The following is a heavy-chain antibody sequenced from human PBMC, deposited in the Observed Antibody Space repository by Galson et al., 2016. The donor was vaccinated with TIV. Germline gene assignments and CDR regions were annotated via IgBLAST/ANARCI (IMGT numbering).Heavy chain of an antibody. CDR2: IYPSGGST. J-gene: IGHJ6*02. Sequence: SGYTFTSSFMHWVRQAPGQGLEWMGVIYPSGGSTSYAQQFQGRVTITADKSTSTAYMELTSLRSDDTAVYFCATRGQQWLAPYYYYGMDVWGQGTTVTVSS. CDR3: ATRGQQWLAPYYYYGMDV. CDR1: GYTFTSSF. V-gene: IGHV1-46*01. D-gene: IGHD6-19*01.